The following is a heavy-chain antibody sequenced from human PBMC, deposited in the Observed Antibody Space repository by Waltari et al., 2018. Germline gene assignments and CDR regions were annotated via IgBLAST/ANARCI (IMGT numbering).Heavy chain of an antibody. J-gene: IGHJ3*02. CDR2: ISSSGSTI. Sequence: GLEWVSYISSSGSTIYYADSVKGRFTISRDNAKNSLYLQMHSLRVEDTAVYYCARAKEAYYDSHNDAFDIWGQGTVVTVSS. D-gene: IGHD3-22*01. CDR3: ARAKEAYYDSHNDAFDI. V-gene: IGHV3-48*03.